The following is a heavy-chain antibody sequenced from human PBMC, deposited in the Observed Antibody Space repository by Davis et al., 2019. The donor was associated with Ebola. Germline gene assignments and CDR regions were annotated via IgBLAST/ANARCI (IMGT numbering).Heavy chain of an antibody. CDR2: ISSSSSTI. J-gene: IGHJ6*02. Sequence: GESPKTPCAAPGFTFSNYWMSWVRQAPGKGPEGVSYISSSSSTIYYADSVKGRFTISRDNAKNSLYLQMNSLRDEETAVYYCARRGIAARYYYYYYGMDVWGQGTTVTVSS. CDR1: GFTFSNYW. V-gene: IGHV3-48*02. D-gene: IGHD6-6*01. CDR3: ARRGIAARYYYYYYGMDV.